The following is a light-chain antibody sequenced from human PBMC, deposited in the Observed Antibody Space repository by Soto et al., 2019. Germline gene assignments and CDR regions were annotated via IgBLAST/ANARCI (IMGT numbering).Light chain of an antibody. CDR2: GAS. V-gene: IGKV3-15*01. J-gene: IGKJ1*01. CDR1: QFIPIH. CDR3: QQYNNWPPWT. Sequence: EIVLTQSPPTLSLSPGERATLSCRASQFIPIHLAWYQQKPGQPPRLLIYGASTRATGIPAWFSGSGSGTEFTLTISSLQSEDFAVYYCQQYNNWPPWTFGQGTKVDIK.